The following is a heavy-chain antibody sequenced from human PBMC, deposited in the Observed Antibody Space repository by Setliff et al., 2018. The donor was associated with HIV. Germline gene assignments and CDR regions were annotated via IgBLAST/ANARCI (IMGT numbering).Heavy chain of an antibody. Sequence: ASVKVSCKASGYTFTDYYMYWMRQAPGQGFEWMGWINPKSGAAHYAEKFQGRVTMTRDTSITTDYMELSRLRSDDTAVYDCARGGNYNYVSSAYFDLWGQGSMVTVSS. CDR2: INPKSGAA. CDR3: ARGGNYNYVSSAYFDL. D-gene: IGHD3-22*01. CDR1: GYTFTDYY. V-gene: IGHV1-2*02. J-gene: IGHJ3*01.